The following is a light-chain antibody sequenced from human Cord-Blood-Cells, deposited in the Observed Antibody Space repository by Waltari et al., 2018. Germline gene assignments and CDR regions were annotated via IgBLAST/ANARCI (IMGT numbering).Light chain of an antibody. Sequence: SYVLTQPPSVSVAPGKTARITCGGNNIGSKSVHWYQQKPGQAPVLVVYDDSDRPSGIPERVSGSNAGNTATLTISRVEAGDEADYYCQVWDSSSDHYVVFGGGTKLTVL. V-gene: IGLV3-21*03. CDR3: QVWDSSSDHYVV. CDR1: NIGSKS. J-gene: IGLJ2*01. CDR2: DDS.